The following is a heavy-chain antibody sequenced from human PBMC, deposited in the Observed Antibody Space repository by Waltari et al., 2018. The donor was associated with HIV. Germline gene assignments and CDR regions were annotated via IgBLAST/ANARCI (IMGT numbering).Heavy chain of an antibody. Sequence: DVQLVESGGGLVQPGGSLRLSCAASGFTFSDYWMNWVRQTPGKGLEWVANINQDGNEGHYVDSVKGRFVISRDNAKNKMYLQMNSLRAEDTAVYYCARGRILNGFYPSIPDSWGQGTLLTVAS. D-gene: IGHD3-3*01. J-gene: IGHJ4*02. CDR3: ARGRILNGFYPSIPDS. CDR2: INQDGNEG. CDR1: GFTFSDYW. V-gene: IGHV3-7*04.